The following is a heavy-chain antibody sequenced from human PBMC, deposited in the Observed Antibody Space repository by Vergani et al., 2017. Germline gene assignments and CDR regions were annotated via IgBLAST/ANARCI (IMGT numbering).Heavy chain of an antibody. CDR1: GFTFSSYA. CDR2: ISYDGSNK. CDR3: VGVGAN. V-gene: IGHV3-30-3*01. Sequence: QVQLVESGGGVVQPGRSLRLSCAASGFTFSSYAMHWVRQAPGKGLEWVAVISYDGSNKYYADSVKGRFTISRDNSKNTLYLQMNSLRAEDTAVYYCVGVGANWGQGTLVTVSS. J-gene: IGHJ4*02. D-gene: IGHD1-26*01.